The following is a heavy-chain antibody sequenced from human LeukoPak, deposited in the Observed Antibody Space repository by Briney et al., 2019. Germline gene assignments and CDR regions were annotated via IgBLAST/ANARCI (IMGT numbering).Heavy chain of an antibody. D-gene: IGHD3-22*01. J-gene: IGHJ3*02. CDR2: IKQDGSEK. Sequence: GGSLRLSCVASGFTFSSYWMSWVRQAPGKGLEWVANIKQDGSEKYYVDSVKGRFTISRDNAKNSLYLQMNSLRAEDTAVYYCARVPYYYDSSGYHNDAFDIWGQGTMVTVSS. CDR1: GFTFSSYW. V-gene: IGHV3-7*04. CDR3: ARVPYYYDSSGYHNDAFDI.